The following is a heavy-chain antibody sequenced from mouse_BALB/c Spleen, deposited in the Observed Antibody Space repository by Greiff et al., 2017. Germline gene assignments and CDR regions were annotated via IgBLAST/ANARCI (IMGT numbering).Heavy chain of an antibody. Sequence: EVQGVESGGGLVKPGGSLKLSCAASGFTFSSYAMSWVRQTPEKRLEWVATISSGGSYTYYPDSVKGRFTISRDNAKNTLYLQMSSLRSEDTAMYYCTTVAEYYFDYWGQGTTLTVSS. J-gene: IGHJ2*01. CDR3: TTVAEYYFDY. D-gene: IGHD1-1*01. CDR1: GFTFSSYA. V-gene: IGHV5-9-3*01. CDR2: ISSGGSYT.